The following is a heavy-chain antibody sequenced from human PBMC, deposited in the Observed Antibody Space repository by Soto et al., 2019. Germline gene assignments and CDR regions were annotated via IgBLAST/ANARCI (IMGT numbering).Heavy chain of an antibody. CDR3: ARGSEDLTSNFDY. CDR2: ISSTTNYI. CDR1: GFTFTRYS. V-gene: IGHV3-21*06. Sequence: GGSLRLSCAASGFTFTRYSMNWVRQAPGKGLEWVSSISSTTNYIYYGDSMKGRSTISRDNAKNSLYLEMSSLRAEDTAVYYCARGSEDLTSNFDYWGQGTLVTVSS. J-gene: IGHJ4*02.